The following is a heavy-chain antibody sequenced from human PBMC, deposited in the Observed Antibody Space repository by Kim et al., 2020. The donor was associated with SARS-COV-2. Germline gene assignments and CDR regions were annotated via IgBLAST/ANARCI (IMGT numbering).Heavy chain of an antibody. Sequence: YAPGFPGRLVLSLDTSLTTAYLQISSLKADDTAVYYCARGTIGAAAFHFDSWGQGTLVTVSS. J-gene: IGHJ4*02. V-gene: IGHV7-4-1*02. D-gene: IGHD2-2*01. CDR3: ARGTIGAAAFHFDS.